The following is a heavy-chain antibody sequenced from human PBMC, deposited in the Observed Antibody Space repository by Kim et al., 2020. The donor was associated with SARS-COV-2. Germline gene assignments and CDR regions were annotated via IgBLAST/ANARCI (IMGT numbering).Heavy chain of an antibody. CDR2: INPSGSA. V-gene: IGHV4-34*01. CDR3: ARVWDY. Sequence: SETLSLTCFLSGGSFSGYFWSWIRQSPGKGLEVIGEINPSGSANYNPSLKSRVTISLDTSKNQFSLRPTSVTAADTAVYFCARVWDYWGQGTLVTVSS. J-gene: IGHJ4*02. CDR1: GGSFSGYF.